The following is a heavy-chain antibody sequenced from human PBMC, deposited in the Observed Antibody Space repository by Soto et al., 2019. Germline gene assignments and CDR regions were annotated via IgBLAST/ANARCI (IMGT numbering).Heavy chain of an antibody. D-gene: IGHD3-16*02. J-gene: IGHJ5*02. V-gene: IGHV4-30-2*01. CDR2: IYHSGST. CDR1: GGSISSGGYS. Sequence: SETLSLTCAVSGGSISSGGYSWSWIRQPPGKGLEWIGYIYHSGSTYYNPSLKSRVTISVDRSKNQFSLKLSSVTAADTAVYYCARVSDYVWGSYRSTGWFDPWGQGTLVTFSS. CDR3: ARVSDYVWGSYRSTGWFDP.